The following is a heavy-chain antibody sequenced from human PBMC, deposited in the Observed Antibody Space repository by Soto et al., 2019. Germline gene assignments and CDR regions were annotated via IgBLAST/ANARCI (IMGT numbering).Heavy chain of an antibody. Sequence: ASVKVSCKASGYCFTSYYMHWVRQAPGQGLEWMGIINPSVGSTSYAQKFQGRVTMTRDTSTSTVYMELSSLRSEDTAVYYCFAVAGTSGFDYWGQGTLVTVSS. J-gene: IGHJ4*02. V-gene: IGHV1-46*01. CDR2: INPSVGST. CDR3: FAVAGTSGFDY. D-gene: IGHD6-19*01. CDR1: GYCFTSYY.